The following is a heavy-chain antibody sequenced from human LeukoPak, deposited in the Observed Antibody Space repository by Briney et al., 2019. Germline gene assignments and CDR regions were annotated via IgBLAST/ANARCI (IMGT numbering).Heavy chain of an antibody. V-gene: IGHV1-2*04. CDR1: GYTFTGYY. D-gene: IGHD3-22*01. J-gene: IGHJ1*01. CDR3: ARDRRPYYYDCSGYYYEY. CDR2: INPNSGGT. Sequence: ASVKVSYKASGYTFTGYYMHWVRQAPGQGLEWMGWINPNSGGTNYAQKFQGWVTMTRDTSISTAYMELSRLRSDDTAVYYCARDRRPYYYDCSGYYYEYWGQGTLVTVSS.